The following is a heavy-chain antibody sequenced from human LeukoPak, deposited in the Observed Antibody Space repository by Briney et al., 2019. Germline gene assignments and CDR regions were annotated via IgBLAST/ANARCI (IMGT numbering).Heavy chain of an antibody. CDR3: SRDGGARDESAFDF. J-gene: IGHJ3*01. CDR2: IHPSGML. Sequence: SQTLSLTCTVSGASFNSDDQYWNWIRQSPGKGLEWIGSIHPSGMLYNNPSLESRVTMSRDTSKNQFSLNLNSVTAADTAVYHCSRDGGARDESAFDFWGQGTMVTVSS. V-gene: IGHV4-31*03. CDR1: GASFNSDDQY. D-gene: IGHD3-16*01.